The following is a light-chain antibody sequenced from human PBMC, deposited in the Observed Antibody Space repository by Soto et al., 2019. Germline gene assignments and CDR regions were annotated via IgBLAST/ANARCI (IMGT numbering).Light chain of an antibody. Sequence: IQLTQSPSSLSASVGDRVTITCRASQGISSYLAWYQQKPGKAPKLLIYAASTLQSGVPSRFSGSGSGTDFTLPISSLQPEDVATYYCQQLNSYPPYTFGQGTKLEIK. CDR3: QQLNSYPPYT. CDR1: QGISSY. J-gene: IGKJ2*01. V-gene: IGKV1-9*01. CDR2: AAS.